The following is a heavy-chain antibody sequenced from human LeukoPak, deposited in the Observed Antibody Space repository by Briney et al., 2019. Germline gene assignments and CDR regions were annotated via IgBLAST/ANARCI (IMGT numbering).Heavy chain of an antibody. J-gene: IGHJ4*02. CDR3: ARQGDDYCAMDY. V-gene: IGHV4-38-2*01. CDR2: IYHTGTT. D-gene: IGHD4/OR15-4a*01. Sequence: SETLSLTCAVSGYSHSTAYYWGWIRQPQGKGGEWIGTIYHTGTTSYNSSLETRVTMSVDTSKNQFSLKLSSVTAADAAIYYCARQGDDYCAMDYWGQGTLVSVSS. CDR1: GYSHSTAYY.